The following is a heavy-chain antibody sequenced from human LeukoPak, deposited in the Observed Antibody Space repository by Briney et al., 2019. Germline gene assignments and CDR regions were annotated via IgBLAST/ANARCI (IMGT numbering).Heavy chain of an antibody. CDR2: IYYSGST. CDR1: GGSISSYY. V-gene: IGHV4-59*01. Sequence: PSETLSLTCTVSGGSISSYYWSWIRQPPGKGLEWIGYIYYSGSTNYNPSLKSRVTISVDTSKNQFSLKLSSVTAADTAVYYCAREAGYDYVWGSYNPSGFDYWGQGTLVTVSS. D-gene: IGHD3-16*01. CDR3: AREAGYDYVWGSYNPSGFDY. J-gene: IGHJ4*02.